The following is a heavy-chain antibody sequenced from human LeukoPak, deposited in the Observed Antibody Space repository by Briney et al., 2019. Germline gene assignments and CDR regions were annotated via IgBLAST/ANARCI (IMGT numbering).Heavy chain of an antibody. CDR2: TDDSGST. V-gene: IGHV4-34*01. CDR3: ARDPPEMEAFDI. D-gene: IGHD1-14*01. Sequence: SETLSLTCGVYGGSFSDYYWSWIRQPPGKGLEWIGETDDSGSTNYNPSLRGRVTISIDTSKNHFSLNLSSVTAADTAVYYCARDPPEMEAFDIWGQGTMVTVSS. CDR1: GGSFSDYY. J-gene: IGHJ3*02.